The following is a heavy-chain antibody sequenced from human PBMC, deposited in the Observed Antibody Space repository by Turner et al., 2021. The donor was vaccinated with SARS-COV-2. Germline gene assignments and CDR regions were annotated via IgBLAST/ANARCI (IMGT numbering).Heavy chain of an antibody. J-gene: IGHJ2*01. D-gene: IGHD3-22*01. CDR2: SYYSGST. V-gene: IGHV4-39*01. Sequence: QLQLQESVPGLVKPSETLSLTCTVSGGSISSSSYYWCWIRQPPGKELEWIGRSYYSGSTYYNPSLKSRVTISVDTSKNQFSLKLSSVTAADTAVDYCARHPYYYDSSGLYWYFDLWGRGTLVTVSS. CDR3: ARHPYYYDSSGLYWYFDL. CDR1: GGSISSSSYY.